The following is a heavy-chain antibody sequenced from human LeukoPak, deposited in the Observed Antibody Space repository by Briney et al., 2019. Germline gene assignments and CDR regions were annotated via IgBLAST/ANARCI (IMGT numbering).Heavy chain of an antibody. D-gene: IGHD1-26*01. CDR2: ISAYNGNT. Sequence: ASVKVSCKASGYTFTSYGISWVRQAPGQGLEWMGWISAYNGNTNYAQKLQGRVTMTTDTSTSTAYMELRSLRFDDTAVYYCARDLAGIVGVTAWFDPWGQGTLVTVSS. V-gene: IGHV1-18*01. CDR3: ARDLAGIVGVTAWFDP. CDR1: GYTFTSYG. J-gene: IGHJ5*02.